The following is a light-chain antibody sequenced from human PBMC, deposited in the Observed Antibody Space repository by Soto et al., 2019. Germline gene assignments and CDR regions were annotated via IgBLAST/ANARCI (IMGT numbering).Light chain of an antibody. V-gene: IGLV2-18*01. CDR1: STDFVSYNR. J-gene: IGLJ1*01. Sequence: QSALTQPPSVSGSPGQSVTISCTGTSTDFVSYNRVSWYQQPPGTAPKLMIYEVSKRPSGVPDRFSGSKSGNTASLTISGLQAADEADYYCSLYTSENAYVFGTGIKVTVL. CDR3: SLYTSENAYV. CDR2: EVS.